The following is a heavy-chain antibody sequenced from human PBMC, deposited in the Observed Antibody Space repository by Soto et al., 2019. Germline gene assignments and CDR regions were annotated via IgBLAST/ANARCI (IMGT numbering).Heavy chain of an antibody. CDR1: GFTFSSYA. CDR3: ERDRVRSSGYYGMDV. V-gene: IGHV3-23*01. D-gene: IGHD2-8*01. Sequence: GGSLRLSCAASGFTFSSYAMSWVRQAPGKGLEWVSAISGSGGSTYYADSVKGRFTISRDNSKNTLYLQMNSLRAADAAVYYCERDRVRSSGYYGMDVWGRGTTVNVSS. CDR2: ISGSGGST. J-gene: IGHJ6*02.